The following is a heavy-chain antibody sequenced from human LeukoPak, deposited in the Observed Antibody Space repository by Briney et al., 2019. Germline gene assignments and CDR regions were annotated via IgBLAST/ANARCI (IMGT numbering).Heavy chain of an antibody. CDR2: IYSGGST. CDR1: GFTVSSNY. V-gene: IGHV3-66*01. CDR3: ARGVRRRPDAFDI. D-gene: IGHD6-25*01. Sequence: GGSLRLSCAASGFTVSSNYMSWVRQAPGKGLEWVSVIYSGGSTYYADSVKGRFTISRDNSKNTLYLQMNSLRAEDTAVYYCARGVRRRPDAFDIWGQGTMVTVSS. J-gene: IGHJ3*02.